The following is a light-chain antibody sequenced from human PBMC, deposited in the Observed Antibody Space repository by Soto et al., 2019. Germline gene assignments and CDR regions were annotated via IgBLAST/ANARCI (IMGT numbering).Light chain of an antibody. CDR1: QSVSSSY. CDR2: GAS. V-gene: IGKV3-20*01. Sequence: EIVLTQSPGTLSLSPGESATLSCRASQSVSSSYLAWYQQKPGQAPRLLIYGASSRATGIPDRFGGSGSGTDFTLTISRLEPEDFAVYFCQQYGNSPPAATFGGGTKVDIK. J-gene: IGKJ4*01. CDR3: QQYGNSPPAAT.